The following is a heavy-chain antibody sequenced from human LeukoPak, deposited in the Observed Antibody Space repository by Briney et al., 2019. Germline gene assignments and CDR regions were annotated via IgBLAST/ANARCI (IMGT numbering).Heavy chain of an antibody. CDR1: GGSISSYY. D-gene: IGHD6-19*01. Sequence: TSETLSLTCTVSGGSISSYYWSWIRQPPGKGLEWIGYIYYSGSTSYNPSLKSRDTISVDTSKSQFSLKLSSVIAADTAVYYCARRTYSSGFDYIDYWGQGTLVTVSS. J-gene: IGHJ4*02. CDR3: ARRTYSSGFDYIDY. CDR2: IYYSGST. V-gene: IGHV4-59*08.